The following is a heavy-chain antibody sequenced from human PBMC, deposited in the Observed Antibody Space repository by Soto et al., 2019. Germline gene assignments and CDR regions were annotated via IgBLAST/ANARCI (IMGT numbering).Heavy chain of an antibody. Sequence: QVQLVQSGAEVKKPGASVKVSCKASGYTFTGYYMHWVRQAPGQGLEWMGWINPNSGGTNYAQKFQGWVTMTRDTSISTAYMELSRLRSDDTAVYYCARGRTGTTVTIDYYGMDVWGQGTTVTVSS. CDR2: INPNSGGT. CDR1: GYTFTGYY. D-gene: IGHD4-17*01. CDR3: ARGRTGTTVTIDYYGMDV. V-gene: IGHV1-2*04. J-gene: IGHJ6*02.